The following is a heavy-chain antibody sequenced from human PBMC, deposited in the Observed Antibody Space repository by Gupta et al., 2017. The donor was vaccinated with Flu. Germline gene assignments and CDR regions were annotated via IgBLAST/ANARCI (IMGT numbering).Heavy chain of an antibody. J-gene: IGHJ3*02. CDR2: IYLSGST. Sequence: GGPIGSYYWSLIRQPPGKGLEWIGYIYLSGSTNDNPSLKSRVTMSVDTSKSQFSLKLTYVTAADTAVYYCAGSGSYGSFDIWFQGTMVTVSS. CDR1: GGPIGSYY. D-gene: IGHD1-26*01. CDR3: AGSGSYGSFDI. V-gene: IGHV4-59*01.